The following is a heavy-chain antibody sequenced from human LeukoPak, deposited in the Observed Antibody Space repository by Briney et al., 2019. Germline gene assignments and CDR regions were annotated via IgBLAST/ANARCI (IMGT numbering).Heavy chain of an antibody. J-gene: IGHJ4*02. V-gene: IGHV4-59*01. Sequence: SETLSLACTVSGGSISSYYWSWIRQPPGKGLEWIGYIYYSGSTNYNPSLKSRVTISVDTSKNQFSLKLSSVTAADTAVYYCARGAYGDPTSFDYWGQGTLVTVSS. CDR1: GGSISSYY. CDR2: IYYSGST. CDR3: ARGAYGDPTSFDY. D-gene: IGHD4-17*01.